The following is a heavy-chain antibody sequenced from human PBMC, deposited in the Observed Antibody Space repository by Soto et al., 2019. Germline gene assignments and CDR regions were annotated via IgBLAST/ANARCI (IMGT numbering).Heavy chain of an antibody. CDR3: ARDGRAARRYGMDV. V-gene: IGHV4-34*01. J-gene: IGHJ6*02. CDR1: GGSFSGYY. CDR2: INHSGST. D-gene: IGHD6-6*01. Sequence: SETLSLTCAAYGGSFSGYYWSWIRQPPGKGLEWIGEINHSGSTNYNPSLKSRVTISVDTSKNQFSLKLSSVTAADTAVYYWARDGRAARRYGMDVWGQGTTVTVSS.